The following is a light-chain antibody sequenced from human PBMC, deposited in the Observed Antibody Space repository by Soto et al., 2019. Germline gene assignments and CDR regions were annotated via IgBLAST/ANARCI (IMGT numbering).Light chain of an antibody. J-gene: IGLJ1*01. V-gene: IGLV2-14*01. CDR2: EVS. CDR3: SSYTSSSTPCV. Sequence: QSALTQPASVSGSPGQSITISCTGTSSDVGGYNSVSWYQQHPGKAPKLMIYEVSHRPSGVSNRFSGSKSGNTASLTISGLQAEDEADYYCSSYTSSSTPCVFGTGTKVTVL. CDR1: SSDVGGYNS.